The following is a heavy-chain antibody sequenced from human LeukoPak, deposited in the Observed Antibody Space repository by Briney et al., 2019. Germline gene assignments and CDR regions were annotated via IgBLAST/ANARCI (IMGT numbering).Heavy chain of an antibody. CDR1: GGSISSSSYY. CDR3: ARVKSSNYYYYYMDV. J-gene: IGHJ6*03. D-gene: IGHD2-15*01. CDR2: IYYSGST. V-gene: IGHV4-61*01. Sequence: SETLSLTCTVSGGSISSSSYYWSWIRQPPGKGLEWNGYIYYSGSTNYNPSLKSRVTISVDTSKNQFSLKLSSVTAADTAVYYCARVKSSNYYYYYMDVWGKGTTVTVSS.